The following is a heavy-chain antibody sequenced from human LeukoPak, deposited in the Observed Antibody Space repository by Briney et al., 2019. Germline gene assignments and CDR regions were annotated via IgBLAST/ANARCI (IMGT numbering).Heavy chain of an antibody. CDR3: TRGIAAAGTGGDY. Sequence: GGSLRLSCAASGFTFSNAWMSWVRQAPGKGLEWVGRIKSKTDGGTTDYAAPVKGRFTNSRDDSKNTLYLQMNSLKTEDTAVYYCTRGIAAAGTGGDYWGQGTLVTVSS. CDR1: GFTFSNAW. V-gene: IGHV3-15*01. J-gene: IGHJ4*02. D-gene: IGHD6-13*01. CDR2: IKSKTDGGTT.